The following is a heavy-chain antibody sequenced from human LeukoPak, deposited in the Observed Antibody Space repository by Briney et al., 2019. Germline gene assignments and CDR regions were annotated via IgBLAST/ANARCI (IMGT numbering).Heavy chain of an antibody. CDR1: GFTFSSYA. CDR3: AKDTGVYCGGDCYSMTFDY. CDR2: ISGSGGST. J-gene: IGHJ4*02. V-gene: IGHV3-23*01. Sequence: GGSLRLSCAASGFTFSSYAMSWVRQAPGKGLEWVSAISGSGGSTYYADSVKGRFTISRDNSKNTLYLQMNSLRAEDTAVYYCAKDTGVYCGGDCYSMTFDYWGQGTLVTVSS. D-gene: IGHD2-21*01.